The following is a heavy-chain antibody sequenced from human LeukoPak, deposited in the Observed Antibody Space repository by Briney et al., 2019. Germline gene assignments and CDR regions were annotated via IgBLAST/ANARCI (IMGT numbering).Heavy chain of an antibody. CDR1: GGTFSSYA. CDR3: ARSSSGYYYGY. J-gene: IGHJ4*02. V-gene: IGHV1-69*04. Sequence: SVKVSCKASGGTFSSYAISWVRQAPGQGLEWMGRIIPILGIANYAQKFQGRVTITADKSTSTAYMELSSLRSEDTAVYYCARSSSGYYYGYWGQGTLVTVSS. D-gene: IGHD3-22*01. CDR2: IIPILGIA.